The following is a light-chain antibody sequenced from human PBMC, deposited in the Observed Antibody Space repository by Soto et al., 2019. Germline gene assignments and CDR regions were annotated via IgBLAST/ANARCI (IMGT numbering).Light chain of an antibody. CDR2: EVT. Sequence: QSALTQPVSVSGSPGQSITISCTGTSSDIGAYNFVSWYQHHPGKAPKLMIYEVTSRPSGVSDRFSGSRSANTASLTISGLQAEDEADYYCSSYTGSSTVIFGGGTKLTVL. V-gene: IGLV2-14*01. J-gene: IGLJ2*01. CDR1: SSDIGAYNF. CDR3: SSYTGSSTVI.